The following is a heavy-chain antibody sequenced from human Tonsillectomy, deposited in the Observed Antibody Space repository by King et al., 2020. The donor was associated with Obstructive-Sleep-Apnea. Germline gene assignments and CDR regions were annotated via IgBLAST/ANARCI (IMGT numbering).Heavy chain of an antibody. CDR1: GGSINGYY. V-gene: IGHV4-59*01. CDR3: ARDPPYFSITNHYPDHFDY. Sequence: VQLQESGPGLVKPSETLSLTCTVSGGSINGYYWNWIRQPPGKGLEWIGYIYSSGSTIYSPSLKSRVTISVDTSDNQFSLKLRSVTAADTAVYYCARDPPYFSITNHYPDHFDYWGQGTLVTVSS. D-gene: IGHD2-2*01. J-gene: IGHJ4*02. CDR2: IYSSGST.